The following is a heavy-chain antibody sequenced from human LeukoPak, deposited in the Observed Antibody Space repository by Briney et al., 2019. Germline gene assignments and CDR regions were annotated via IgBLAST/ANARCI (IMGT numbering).Heavy chain of an antibody. CDR1: GGSISSGDYY. CDR2: IYYSGST. CDR3: ARVRYYDFWSGYYPFDY. D-gene: IGHD3-3*01. V-gene: IGHV4-30-4*08. J-gene: IGHJ4*02. Sequence: SETLSLTCTVSGGSISSGDYYLSWIRQPPGKGLEWIGYIYYSGSTYYNPSLKSRVTISVDTSKNQFSLKLSSVTAADTAVYYCARVRYYDFWSGYYPFDYWGQGTLVTVSS.